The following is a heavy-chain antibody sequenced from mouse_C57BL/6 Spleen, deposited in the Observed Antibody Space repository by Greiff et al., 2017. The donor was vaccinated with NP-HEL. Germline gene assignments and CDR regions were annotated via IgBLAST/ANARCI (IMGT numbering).Heavy chain of an antibody. D-gene: IGHD1-1*01. J-gene: IGHJ1*03. CDR3: ARQDYYGSSYEGGYFDV. V-gene: IGHV5-6*01. CDR2: ISSGGSYT. Sequence: EVMLVESGGDLVKPGGSLKLSCAASGFTFSSYGMSWVRQTPDKRLEWVATISSGGSYTYYPDSVKGRFTISRDNAKNTLYLQMSSLKSEDTAMYYCARQDYYGSSYEGGYFDVWGTGTTVTVSS. CDR1: GFTFSSYG.